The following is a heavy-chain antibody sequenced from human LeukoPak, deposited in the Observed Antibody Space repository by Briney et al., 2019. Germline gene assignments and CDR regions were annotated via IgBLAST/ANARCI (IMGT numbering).Heavy chain of an antibody. V-gene: IGHV4-39*07. D-gene: IGHD4-17*01. CDR1: GGSISSSSYY. J-gene: IGHJ6*03. Sequence: SQTLSLTCTVSGGSISSSSYYWGWIRQPPGKGLEWIGSIYYSGSTYYNPSLKSRVTISVDRSKNQFSLKLSSVTAADTAVYYCARVVTVSPEYMDVWGKGTTVTVSS. CDR2: IYYSGST. CDR3: ARVVTVSPEYMDV.